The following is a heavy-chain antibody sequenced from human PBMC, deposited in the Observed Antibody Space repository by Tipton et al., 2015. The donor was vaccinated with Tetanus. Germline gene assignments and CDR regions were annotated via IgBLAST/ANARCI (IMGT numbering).Heavy chain of an antibody. CDR1: GDSVSRNDIA. CDR2: TYYASKWVN. V-gene: IGHV6-1*01. Sequence: LVKPTQTLSLTCAISGDSVSRNDIAWNWIRQSPSRGLEWLGRTYYASKWVNNYAASVKSRLNIHPDTSKNQFSLPLSSVTPEDSAVYYCVRGQVSAMDVWGQGTTVIVSS. J-gene: IGHJ6*02. CDR3: VRGQVSAMDV.